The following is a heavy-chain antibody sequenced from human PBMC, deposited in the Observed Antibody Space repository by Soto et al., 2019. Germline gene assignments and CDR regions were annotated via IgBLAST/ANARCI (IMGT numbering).Heavy chain of an antibody. CDR1: GASISSRDYY. Sequence: SETLSLTCSVSGASISSRDYYWGWIRQTPGKGLEWIGNIDYNGVTYYNPSLKSRVTVSKDTSKNQFSLKVASVTAADTAIYYCGRVMIGTSRHTDSDYWGQGTQVTVAS. V-gene: IGHV4-39*01. J-gene: IGHJ4*02. CDR2: IDYNGVT. CDR3: GRVMIGTSRHTDSDY. D-gene: IGHD2-2*01.